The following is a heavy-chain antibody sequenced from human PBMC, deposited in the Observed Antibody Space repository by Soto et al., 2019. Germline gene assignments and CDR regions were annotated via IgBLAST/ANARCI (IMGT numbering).Heavy chain of an antibody. J-gene: IGHJ4*02. CDR2: INAGNGNT. CDR1: GYTFTSYA. Sequence: GASVKVSCKASGYTFTSYAMHWVRQAPGQRLEWMGWINAGNGNTKYSQKFQGRVTITRDTSASTAYMELSSLRSEDTAVYYCAINYDFWSGYHPGYFDYWGQGTLVTVSS. V-gene: IGHV1-3*01. D-gene: IGHD3-3*01. CDR3: AINYDFWSGYHPGYFDY.